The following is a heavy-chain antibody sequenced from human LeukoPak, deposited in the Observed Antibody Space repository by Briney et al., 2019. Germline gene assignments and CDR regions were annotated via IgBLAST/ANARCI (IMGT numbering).Heavy chain of an antibody. D-gene: IGHD3-10*01. CDR1: GFTFSNYW. V-gene: IGHV3-7*01. CDR2: IKTDGSEK. Sequence: GSLRLSCEGSGFTFSNYWMGWARQAPGKGLQWVANIKTDGSEKYYVDSVKGRFTISRDNAKNSLYLQMNSLRAEDTAVYYCARDRNTMVRGVIMDYWGQGTLVTVSS. J-gene: IGHJ4*02. CDR3: ARDRNTMVRGVIMDY.